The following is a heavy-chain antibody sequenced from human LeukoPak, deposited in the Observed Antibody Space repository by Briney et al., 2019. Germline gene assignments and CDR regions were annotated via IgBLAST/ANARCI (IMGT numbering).Heavy chain of an antibody. CDR2: IIPILGIA. J-gene: IGHJ3*02. V-gene: IGHV1-69*02. CDR3: ASTSI. CDR1: GYTFTDYY. D-gene: IGHD3-16*01. Sequence: GASVKVSCKASGYTFTDYYMHWVRRAPGQGLEWMGRIIPILGIANYAQKFQGRVTITADKSTSTAYMELSSLRSEDTAVYYCASTSIWGQGTMVTVSS.